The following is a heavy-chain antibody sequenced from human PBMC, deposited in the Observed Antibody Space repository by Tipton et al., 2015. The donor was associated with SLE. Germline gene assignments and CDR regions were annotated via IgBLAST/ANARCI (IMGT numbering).Heavy chain of an antibody. J-gene: IGHJ6*02. CDR1: GGSINYYY. CDR2: IYYSGNT. D-gene: IGHD2-8*01. Sequence: TLSLTCTVSGGSINYYYWSWIRQPPGKGLEWIGYIYYSGNTKYNPSLKSRVTISVDTSKNQFSLKLTSVTAADTAVYYCARGMLTWRGAIVGVDVWGQGTTVNVSS. CDR3: ARGMLTWRGAIVGVDV. V-gene: IGHV4-59*08.